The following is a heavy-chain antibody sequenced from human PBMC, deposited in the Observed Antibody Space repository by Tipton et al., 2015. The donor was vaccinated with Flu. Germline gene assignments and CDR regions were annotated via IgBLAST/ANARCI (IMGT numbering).Heavy chain of an antibody. D-gene: IGHD2-15*01. CDR3: ARIDTSTWALNEDFRH. Sequence: GSLRLSWSASGFTFSNFAMSLVRQASRKGLEWVSYISGSGLSTYYADSVKGRFTIARDSSKNTVYLHMSRLRAADTAVYFCARIDTSTWALNEDFRHWGQGTLVTVSS. CDR2: ISGSGLST. V-gene: IGHV3-23*01. J-gene: IGHJ1*01. CDR1: GFTFSNFA.